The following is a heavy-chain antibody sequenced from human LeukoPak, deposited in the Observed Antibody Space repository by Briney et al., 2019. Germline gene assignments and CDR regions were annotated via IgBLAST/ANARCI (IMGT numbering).Heavy chain of an antibody. CDR3: ARDRVAAAGLVAY. V-gene: IGHV1-69*04. Sequence: ASVKVSCKASGGTFSSYAISWVRQAPGQGLEWVGRIIPILGIANYAQKLQGRVTMTTDTSTSTAYMELRSLRSDDTAVYYCARDRVAAAGLVAYWGQGTLVTVSS. D-gene: IGHD6-13*01. CDR1: GGTFSSYA. J-gene: IGHJ4*02. CDR2: IIPILGIA.